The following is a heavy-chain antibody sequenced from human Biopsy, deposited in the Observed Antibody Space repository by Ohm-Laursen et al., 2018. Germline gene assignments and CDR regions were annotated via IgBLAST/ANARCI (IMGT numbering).Heavy chain of an antibody. CDR3: AKGQDLRGGAEYFQH. CDR1: GYSFSTYD. CDR2: INPHSGTT. D-gene: IGHD2-15*01. J-gene: IGHJ1*01. Sequence: SVKVSCKASGYSFSTYDVNWVRQVPGQGLEWMGWINPHSGTTKFAQDFQGRVTMTRDTSITTAYMELRRLRSDDTAVYYCAKGQDLRGGAEYFQHWGQGALVTVSS. V-gene: IGHV1-2*02.